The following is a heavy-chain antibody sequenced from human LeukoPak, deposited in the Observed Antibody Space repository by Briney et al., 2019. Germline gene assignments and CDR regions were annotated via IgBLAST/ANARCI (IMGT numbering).Heavy chain of an antibody. CDR3: AKGQGSSGWYGYYYYGMDV. CDR2: ISGSGGST. V-gene: IGHV3-23*01. CDR1: GFTFSSYA. Sequence: GGSLRLSCAASGFTFSSYAMSWVRQAPGKGLEWVSAISGSGGSTYYADSVKGRFTISRDNSKNTLYLQMNSLRAEDTAVYYCAKGQGSSGWYGYYYYGMDVWGQGTTVTVSS. J-gene: IGHJ6*02. D-gene: IGHD6-19*01.